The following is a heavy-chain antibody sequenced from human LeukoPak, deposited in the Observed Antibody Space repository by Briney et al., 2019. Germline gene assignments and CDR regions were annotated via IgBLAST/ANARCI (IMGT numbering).Heavy chain of an antibody. D-gene: IGHD3-16*01. J-gene: IGHJ3*02. CDR2: INHSGST. V-gene: IGHV4-34*01. Sequence: SETLSLTCAVYGGSFSGYYWSWIRQPPGKGLEWIGEINHSGSTNYNPSLKSRVTISVDTSKNQFSLKLSSVTAADTAVYYCARPRLEESHAFDIWGQGTMVTVSS. CDR3: ARPRLEESHAFDI. CDR1: GGSFSGYY.